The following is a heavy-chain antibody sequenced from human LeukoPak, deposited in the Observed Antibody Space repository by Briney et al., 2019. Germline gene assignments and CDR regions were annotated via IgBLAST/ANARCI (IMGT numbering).Heavy chain of an antibody. V-gene: IGHV4-30-2*01. D-gene: IGHD3/OR15-3a*01. CDR2: IYHSGST. Sequence: SETLCLTCAVSGGSISSAGYSWSWVRQPPGKGLEWIGYIYHSGSTYYNPSLKSRVTISVDRSKNQFSLKLSSVTAADTAVYYCARRFLDSYFDYWGQGTLVTVSS. J-gene: IGHJ4*02. CDR3: ARRFLDSYFDY. CDR1: GGSISSAGYS.